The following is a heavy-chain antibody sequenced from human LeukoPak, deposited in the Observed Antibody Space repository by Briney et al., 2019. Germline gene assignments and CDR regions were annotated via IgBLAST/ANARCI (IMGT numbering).Heavy chain of an antibody. CDR1: GGTFSSYA. Sequence: GASVKVPCKASGGTFSSYAISWVRQAPGQGLEWMGGIIPIFGTANYAQKFQGRVTITADESTSTAYMELSSLRSGDTAVYYCARSGYYDSSGYMRDHAFDIWGQGTMVTVSS. V-gene: IGHV1-69*13. CDR3: ARSGYYDSSGYMRDHAFDI. J-gene: IGHJ3*02. CDR2: IIPIFGTA. D-gene: IGHD3-22*01.